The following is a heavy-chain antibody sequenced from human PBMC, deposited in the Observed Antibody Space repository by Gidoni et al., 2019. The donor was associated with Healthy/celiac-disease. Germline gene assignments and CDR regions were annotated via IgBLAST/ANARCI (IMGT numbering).Heavy chain of an antibody. CDR3: AKDQDYDFWSGYSIDY. J-gene: IGHJ4*02. CDR1: GFTFSSYA. D-gene: IGHD3-3*01. Sequence: EVQLLESGGGLVQPGGSLSLSCEASGFTFSSYAMSLVRQAPGKGLEWVSAISGSGGSTYYADSVKGRFTISRDNSKNTLYLQINSLRAEDTAVYYCAKDQDYDFWSGYSIDYWGQGTLVTVSS. CDR2: ISGSGGST. V-gene: IGHV3-23*01.